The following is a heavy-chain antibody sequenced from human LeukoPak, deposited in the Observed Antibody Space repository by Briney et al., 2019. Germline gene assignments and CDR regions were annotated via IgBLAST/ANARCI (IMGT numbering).Heavy chain of an antibody. CDR2: IYCGRST. CDR1: GGSLSSYY. V-gene: IGHV4-59*01. J-gene: IGHJ4*02. D-gene: IGHD1-26*01. CDR3: ASLYSGTLNGFDY. Sequence: PETLSLTCTVSGGSLSSYYWSWIRQPPGTGLEWGEYIYCGRSTNNTPPHKRRVTIAVDSSKNQFPLQLRSVTAADTAVYYCASLYSGTLNGFDYWGQGTLVTVSS.